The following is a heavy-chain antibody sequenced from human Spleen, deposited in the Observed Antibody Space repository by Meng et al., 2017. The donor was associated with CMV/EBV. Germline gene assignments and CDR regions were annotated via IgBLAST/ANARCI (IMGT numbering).Heavy chain of an antibody. CDR3: ATIWGVTTAQPNVFDM. V-gene: IGHV1-69*05. D-gene: IGHD4-11*01. CDR2: IIPIFGTA. CDR1: GPVSSYV. J-gene: IGHJ3*02. Sequence: GPVSSYVISWVRQAPGQGLEWMGGIIPIFGTANYAQKFQGRVTITTDESTSTAYMELSSLRSEDTAVYYCATIWGVTTAQPNVFDMWGQGTMVTVSS.